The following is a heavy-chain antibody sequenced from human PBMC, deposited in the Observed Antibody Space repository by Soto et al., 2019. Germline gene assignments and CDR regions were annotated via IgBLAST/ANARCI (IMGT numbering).Heavy chain of an antibody. V-gene: IGHV3-23*01. J-gene: IGHJ4*02. CDR1: GFHFSSYA. Sequence: PGGSLSLSCAASGFHFSSYAMSWVRQAPGKGLEWVSAISGSGGSTYYADSVKGRFTISRDNSKNTLYLQMNSLRAEDTAVYYCAKDPVVVVAGVFDYWGQGTLVTVSS. CDR2: ISGSGGST. CDR3: AKDPVVVVAGVFDY. D-gene: IGHD2-15*01.